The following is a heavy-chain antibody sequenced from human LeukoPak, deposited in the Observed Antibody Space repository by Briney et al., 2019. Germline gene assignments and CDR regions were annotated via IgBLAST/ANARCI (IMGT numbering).Heavy chain of an antibody. D-gene: IGHD3-9*01. CDR1: GYTFTSYG. CDR2: MNPNSGNT. V-gene: IGHV1-8*01. J-gene: IGHJ6*03. Sequence: ASVKVSCKASGYTFTSYGINWVRQATGQGLEWMGWMNPNSGNTGYAQKFQGRVTMTRNTSISTAYMELSSLRSEDTAVYYCARGRIRISAMDVWGKGTTVTVSS. CDR3: ARGRIRISAMDV.